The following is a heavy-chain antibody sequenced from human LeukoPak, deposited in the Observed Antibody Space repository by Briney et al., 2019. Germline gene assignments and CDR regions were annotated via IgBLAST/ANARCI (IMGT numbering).Heavy chain of an antibody. Sequence: GGSLRLSCLVSGFSFSDYAMSWVRRAPGEGLEWVSAITGSGQTQNYTDSVKGRFTMSRDNSKNTLYLQMNSLRDEDTAEYFCAKESLVVIESYFDNWGQGTLVLVSS. CDR1: GFSFSDYA. J-gene: IGHJ4*02. D-gene: IGHD3-22*01. CDR2: ITGSGQTQ. CDR3: AKESLVVIESYFDN. V-gene: IGHV3-23*01.